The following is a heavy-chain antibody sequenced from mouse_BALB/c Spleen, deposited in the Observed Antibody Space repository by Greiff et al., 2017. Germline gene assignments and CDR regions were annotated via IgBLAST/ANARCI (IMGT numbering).Heavy chain of an antibody. CDR1: GFTFSYYY. CDR3: ARDWDGNYLYAMDY. J-gene: IGHJ4*01. V-gene: IGHV5-4*02. Sequence: EVQGVESGGGLVKPGGSLKLSCAASGFTFSYYYMYWVRQTPEKRLEWVATISDGGSYTYYPDSVKGRFTISRDNAKNNLYLQMSSLKSEDTAMYYCARDWDGNYLYAMDYWGQGTSVTVSS. CDR2: ISDGGSYT. D-gene: IGHD2-1*01.